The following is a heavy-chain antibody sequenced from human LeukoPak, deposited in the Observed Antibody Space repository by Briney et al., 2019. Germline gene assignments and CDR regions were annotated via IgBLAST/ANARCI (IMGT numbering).Heavy chain of an antibody. CDR3: AKVDAYCGGDCPADYYYYMDV. CDR1: GFTFDDYA. D-gene: IGHD2-21*02. CDR2: ISGDGGST. V-gene: IGHV3-43*02. J-gene: IGHJ6*03. Sequence: PGGSLRLSCAASGFTFDDYAMHWVRQAPGKGLEWVSLISGDGGSTYYADSVKGRFTISRDNSKNSLYLQMNSLRTEDTALYYCAKVDAYCGGDCPADYYYYMDVWGKGTTVTVSS.